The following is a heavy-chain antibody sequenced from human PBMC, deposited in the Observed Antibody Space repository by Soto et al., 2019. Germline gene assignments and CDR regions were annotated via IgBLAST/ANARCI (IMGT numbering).Heavy chain of an antibody. Sequence: QVQLQESGPGLVKPSQTLSLTCTVSDDSLTTNKYAWTWIRQNPEKGLEWIGYVYSNGNTRSSTSLQSRVSMSVDTSRIHFSLRLSSVTAADTAVYFCARASYFRPSGSYYFVSWGQGTLVTVSS. D-gene: IGHD3-10*01. J-gene: IGHJ4*02. V-gene: IGHV4-31*03. CDR3: ARASYFRPSGSYYFVS. CDR1: DDSLTTNKYA. CDR2: VYSNGNT.